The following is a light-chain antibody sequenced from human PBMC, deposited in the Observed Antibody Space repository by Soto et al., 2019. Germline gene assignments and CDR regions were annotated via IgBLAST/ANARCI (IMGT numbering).Light chain of an antibody. J-gene: IGKJ4*01. CDR2: GAS. CDR1: QSVSSN. Sequence: EIVMTQSPATLSVSPGARATLSCRASQSVSSNLAWYQQKPCQAPRLLIYGASTRATGIPARFSGSGSGTEFTLTISSLQSEDFAVYYCQEYNNWPPLTFGGGTKVEIK. V-gene: IGKV3-15*01. CDR3: QEYNNWPPLT.